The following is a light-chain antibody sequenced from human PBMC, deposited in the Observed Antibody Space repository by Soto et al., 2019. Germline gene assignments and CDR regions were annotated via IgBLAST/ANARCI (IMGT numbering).Light chain of an antibody. V-gene: IGLV1-47*02. Sequence: QSVLTQPPSASGTPGQRVTISCSGSTSNIGSNYVYWYQQLPGTAPKLLIYSNNQRPSGVPDRFSGSKSGTSASLAISGLRSEDEGDYYCAAWDDSLNGWVFGGGTKLTVL. CDR2: SNN. CDR3: AAWDDSLNGWV. CDR1: TSNIGSNY. J-gene: IGLJ3*02.